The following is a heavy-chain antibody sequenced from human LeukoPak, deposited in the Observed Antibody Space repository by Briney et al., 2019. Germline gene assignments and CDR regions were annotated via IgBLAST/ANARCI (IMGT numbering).Heavy chain of an antibody. V-gene: IGHV1-24*01. D-gene: IGHD6-19*01. CDR3: VTVLFRGRTVSGTFDS. J-gene: IGHJ5*02. Sequence: ASVRLSCEVSGKSLVELSVHWVRQAPGKDLEWVGGYDNGRVYAQTLQDRVIMTADSSTDTAYMELSRLRSDDTAIYFCVTVLFRGRTVSGTFDSWGPGTQVTVSS. CDR2: YDNGR. CDR1: GKSLVELS.